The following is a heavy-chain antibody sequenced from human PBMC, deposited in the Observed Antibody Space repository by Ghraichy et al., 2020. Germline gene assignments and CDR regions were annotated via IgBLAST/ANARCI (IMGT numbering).Heavy chain of an antibody. J-gene: IGHJ4*02. CDR1: GFVFSSYT. D-gene: IGHD5-24*01. CDR3: ARGRDVPMDY. CDR2: IKSDSSTI. V-gene: IGHV3-48*02. Sequence: GGSLRLSCAASGFVFSSYTMSWVRQAPGKGLEWVSDIKSDSSTINYADSVKGRFTISRDNAKNSLYLQMNSLIDEDTAVYYCARGRDVPMDYWGQGTLVSVSS.